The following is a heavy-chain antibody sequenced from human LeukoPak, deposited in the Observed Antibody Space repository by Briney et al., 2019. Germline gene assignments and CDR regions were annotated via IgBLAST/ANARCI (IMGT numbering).Heavy chain of an antibody. CDR3: KLAVAGHDAFDI. V-gene: IGHV1-18*01. CDR2: ISAYNGNT. D-gene: IGHD6-19*01. J-gene: IGHJ3*02. CDR1: GYTFTSYG. Sequence: ASVKVSCKASGYTFTSYGISWVRQAPGQGLEWMGWISAYNGNTNYAQKLQGRVTMTGDTSTSTAYMELRSLRSDDTAVYYCKLAVAGHDAFDIWGQGTMVTVSS.